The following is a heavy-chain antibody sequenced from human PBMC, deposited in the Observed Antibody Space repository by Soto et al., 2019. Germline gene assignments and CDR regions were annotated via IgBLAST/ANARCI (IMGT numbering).Heavy chain of an antibody. Sequence: GSLRLSCAASGLTFSSYSMNCVRQAPEKGLEWVSSISSSSSYIYYADSVKGRFTISRDNAKNSLYLQMNSLRAEDTAVYYCEINPLLAARQSFFDYWGQGTLVTVSS. J-gene: IGHJ4*02. CDR1: GLTFSSYS. CDR3: EINPLLAARQSFFDY. CDR2: ISSSSSYI. V-gene: IGHV3-21*01. D-gene: IGHD6-6*01.